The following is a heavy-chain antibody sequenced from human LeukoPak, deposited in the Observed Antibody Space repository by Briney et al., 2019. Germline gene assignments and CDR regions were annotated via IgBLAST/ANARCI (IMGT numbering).Heavy chain of an antibody. Sequence: SETLSLTCTVSGGSISSSSYYWGWIRQPPGKGLEWIGSIYYSGSTYYNPSLKSRVTISVDTSKNQFSLKLSSVTAADTAVYYCARRFHPPTLLWFGERWRDPYYYYYMDVWGKGTTVTISS. D-gene: IGHD3-10*01. V-gene: IGHV4-39*01. CDR1: GGSISSSSYY. CDR3: ARRFHPPTLLWFGERWRDPYYYYYMDV. CDR2: IYYSGST. J-gene: IGHJ6*03.